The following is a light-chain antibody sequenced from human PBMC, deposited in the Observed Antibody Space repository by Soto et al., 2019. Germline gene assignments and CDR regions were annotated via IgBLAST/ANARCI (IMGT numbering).Light chain of an antibody. Sequence: QSLLTQPASVSVSPGQSITISCTGTSSDVGGYDYVSWYQQHPGKAPRLMIYKASNRPSGVSHRFSGSRSGNTASLTISGLQAEDEADYYCSSYTSGSTLYVFGTGTKVTVL. J-gene: IGLJ1*01. CDR3: SSYTSGSTLYV. V-gene: IGLV2-14*01. CDR1: SSDVGGYDY. CDR2: KAS.